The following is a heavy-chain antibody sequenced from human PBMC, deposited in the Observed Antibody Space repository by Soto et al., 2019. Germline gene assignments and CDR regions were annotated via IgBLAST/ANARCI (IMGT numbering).Heavy chain of an antibody. CDR2: ISGSGGST. CDR1: GFTFSSYA. Sequence: GESLKISCAASGFTFSSYAMSWVRQAPGKGLEWVSAISGSGGSTYYADSVKGRFTISRDNSKNTLYLQMNSLRAEDTAVYYCAKKGLKGFGEFYYFDYWGQGTLVTVSS. V-gene: IGHV3-23*01. D-gene: IGHD3-10*01. CDR3: AKKGLKGFGEFYYFDY. J-gene: IGHJ4*02.